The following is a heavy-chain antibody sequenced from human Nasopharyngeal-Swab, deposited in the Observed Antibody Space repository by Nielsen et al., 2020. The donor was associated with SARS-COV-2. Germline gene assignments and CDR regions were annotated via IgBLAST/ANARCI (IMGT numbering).Heavy chain of an antibody. V-gene: IGHV3-30*18. D-gene: IGHD5-18*01. CDR1: GFTFSSYG. CDR3: AKVHVDTARVMDY. J-gene: IGHJ4*02. Sequence: GESLKISCAASGFTFSSYGMHWVRQAPGKGLEWVAVISYDGSNKYYADSVKGRFTISRDNSKNTLYLQMNSLRAEDTAVYYCAKVHVDTARVMDYWGQGTLVTVSS. CDR2: ISYDGSNK.